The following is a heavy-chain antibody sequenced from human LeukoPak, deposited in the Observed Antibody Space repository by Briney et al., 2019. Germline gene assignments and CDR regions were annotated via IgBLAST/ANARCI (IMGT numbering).Heavy chain of an antibody. CDR3: ARGKYYYDVGTYYYGYYFDY. CDR2: VSGSGSST. CDR1: GFTFSSYA. Sequence: GGSLRLSCAASGFTFSSYAMSWVRQTPGKGLEWVSGVSGSGSSTYYADSVKGRFTISRDDSKNTLYLQMHSLRAEDTAVYYCARGKYYYDVGTYYYGYYFDYWGQGTLVTVSS. V-gene: IGHV3-23*01. J-gene: IGHJ4*02. D-gene: IGHD3-22*01.